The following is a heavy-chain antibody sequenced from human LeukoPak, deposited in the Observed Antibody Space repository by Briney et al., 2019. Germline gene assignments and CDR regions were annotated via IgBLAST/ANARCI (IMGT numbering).Heavy chain of an antibody. Sequence: SETLSLTCAVSGGSISSGGYSWSWIRQPPGKGLEWIGYIYHSGSTYYNPSLKSRVTISVDRSKDQFSLKLSSVTAADTAVYYCASFTYYDFWSGYNDAFDIWGQGTMVTVSS. CDR2: IYHSGST. CDR1: GGSISSGGYS. J-gene: IGHJ3*02. D-gene: IGHD3-3*01. CDR3: ASFTYYDFWSGYNDAFDI. V-gene: IGHV4-30-2*01.